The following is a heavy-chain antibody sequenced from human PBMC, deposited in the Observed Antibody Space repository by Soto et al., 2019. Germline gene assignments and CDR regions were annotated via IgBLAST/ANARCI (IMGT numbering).Heavy chain of an antibody. CDR2: IYYSGST. Sequence: QVQLQESGPGLVKPSQTLSLTCTVSGGSISSGGYYWSWIRQHPGKGLEWIGYIYYSGSTYYNPSLKSRVTISVDTSKTQFSLKLSYVTAADTAVYYCARSPEATVTAFDYWGQGTLVTVSS. V-gene: IGHV4-31*03. CDR1: GGSISSGGYY. J-gene: IGHJ4*02. D-gene: IGHD4-17*01. CDR3: ARSPEATVTAFDY.